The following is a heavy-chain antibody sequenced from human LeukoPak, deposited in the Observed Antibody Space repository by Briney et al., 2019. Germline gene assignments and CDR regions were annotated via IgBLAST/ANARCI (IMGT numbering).Heavy chain of an antibody. CDR2: ISSSGDYR. CDR3: ARDSDSSGWLDYYMDV. V-gene: IGHV3-21*01. D-gene: IGHD6-19*01. CDR1: GLTFRTYT. Sequence: GGSLRLSCAASGLTFRTYTFNWVRQAPGKGLEWVSSISSSGDYRYYADSVKGRFTVSRDSAKNSLYLQMNSLRVEDTAVYFCARDSDSSGWLDYYMDVWGKGTTVTVSS. J-gene: IGHJ6*03.